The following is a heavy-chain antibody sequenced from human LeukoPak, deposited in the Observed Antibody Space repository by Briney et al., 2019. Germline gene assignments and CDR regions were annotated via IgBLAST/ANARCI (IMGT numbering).Heavy chain of an antibody. V-gene: IGHV4-34*01. CDR2: INHSGST. J-gene: IGHJ4*02. D-gene: IGHD4-17*01. Sequence: PSETLSLTCAVYGGSSIGYYWSWIRQPPGKGLEWIGEINHSGSTNYNPSLKSRVTISVDTSKNQFSLKLSSVTAADTAVYYCARGPHDYGDYAYDYWGQGTLVTVSS. CDR1: GGSSIGYY. CDR3: ARGPHDYGDYAYDY.